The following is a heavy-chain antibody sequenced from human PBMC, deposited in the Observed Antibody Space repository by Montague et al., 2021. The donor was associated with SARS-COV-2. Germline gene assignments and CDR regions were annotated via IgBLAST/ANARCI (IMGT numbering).Heavy chain of an antibody. CDR1: GDSVSGHY. D-gene: IGHD2-15*01. V-gene: IGHV4-59*08. J-gene: IGHJ3*01. CDR3: AKPRGVEGATRFAFDS. CDR2: VSFSGSP. Sequence: SETLSLTCVVSGDSVSGHYWTWIRQPPGKGLEWIGYVSFSGSPNYNPSLTRRVTISADTSKKQFSLKLTSVTAADTAMYYCAKPRGVEGATRFAFDSWGQGTMVIVSS.